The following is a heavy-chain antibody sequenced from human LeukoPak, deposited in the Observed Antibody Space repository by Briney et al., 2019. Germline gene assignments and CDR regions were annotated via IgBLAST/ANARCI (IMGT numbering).Heavy chain of an antibody. V-gene: IGHV1-8*02. D-gene: IGHD6-19*01. J-gene: IGHJ5*02. Sequence: ASVKVSCKASGYTFTSYGINWVRQATGQGLEWMGWMNPNSGNTAYAQKFQGRVTMTRNTSISTAYMELSSLRSEDTAVYYCARDSSGWYHWFDPWGQGTLVTVAS. CDR1: GYTFTSYG. CDR3: ARDSSGWYHWFDP. CDR2: MNPNSGNT.